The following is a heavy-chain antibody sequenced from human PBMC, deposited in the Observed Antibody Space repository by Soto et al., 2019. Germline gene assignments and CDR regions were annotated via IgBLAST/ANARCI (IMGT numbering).Heavy chain of an antibody. CDR3: TTDFWSGYYPYYYYYYGMDV. CDR2: IKSKADGGTT. V-gene: IGHV3-15*01. D-gene: IGHD3-3*01. J-gene: IGHJ6*02. Sequence: GGSLRLSCAASGFTFSNAWMSWVRQAPGKGLEWVGRIKSKADGGTTDYAAPVKGRFTISRDDSKSTLYLQMNSLKTEDTAVYYCTTDFWSGYYPYYYYYYGMDVWGQGTTVTVSS. CDR1: GFTFSNAW.